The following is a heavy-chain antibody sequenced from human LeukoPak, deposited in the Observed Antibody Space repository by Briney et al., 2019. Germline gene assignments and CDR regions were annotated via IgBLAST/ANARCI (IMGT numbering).Heavy chain of an antibody. J-gene: IGHJ4*02. D-gene: IGHD3-22*01. CDR3: AKHSAMIVVGITSFDY. V-gene: IGHV3-23*01. CDR1: GFTFSSYA. Sequence: GGSLRLSCAASGFTFSSYAMSWVRQAPGKGLEWVSAISGSGSSTYYADPVKGRFTISTDNSKSTLYLQMNSLRAEDTALYYCAKHSAMIVVGITSFDYWGQGTLVTVSS. CDR2: ISGSGSST.